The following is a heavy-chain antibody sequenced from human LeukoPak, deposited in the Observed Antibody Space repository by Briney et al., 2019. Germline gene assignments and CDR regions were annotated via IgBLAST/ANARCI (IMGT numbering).Heavy chain of an antibody. CDR3: ARVWSGTNGFDY. V-gene: IGHV1-69*13. D-gene: IGHD3-3*01. Sequence: GASVKVSCKASGGTFSSYATSWVRQAPGQGLEWMGGIIPIFGTANYAQKFQGRVTITADESTSTAYMELSSLRSEGTAAYYCARVWSGTNGFDYWGQGTLVTVSS. J-gene: IGHJ4*02. CDR2: IIPIFGTA. CDR1: GGTFSSYA.